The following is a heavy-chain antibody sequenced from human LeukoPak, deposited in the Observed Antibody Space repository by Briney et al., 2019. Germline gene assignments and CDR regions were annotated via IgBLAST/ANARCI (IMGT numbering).Heavy chain of an antibody. CDR1: GFTFSDYY. D-gene: IGHD3-22*01. CDR2: ISSSGSTI. J-gene: IGHJ4*02. Sequence: GGSLRLSCAASGFTFSDYYMSWIRQAPGKGLEWVSYISSSGSTIYYADSVKGRFTISRDNAKNSLYLQMNSLRAKDTAVYYCARDHDYDSSGYDYWGQGTLVTVSS. CDR3: ARDHDYDSSGYDY. V-gene: IGHV3-11*01.